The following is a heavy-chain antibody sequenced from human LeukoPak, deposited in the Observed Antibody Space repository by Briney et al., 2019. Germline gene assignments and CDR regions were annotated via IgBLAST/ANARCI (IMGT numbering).Heavy chain of an antibody. D-gene: IGHD1-14*01. Sequence: ASVKVSCKASGYTFTSYYMHWVRRAPGQGLEWMGIINPSGGSTSYAQKFQGRVTMTRDTSTSTVYMELSSLRSEDTAVYYCARDLGSPDPDRPYNWFDPWGQGTLVTVSS. V-gene: IGHV1-46*01. CDR3: ARDLGSPDPDRPYNWFDP. CDR2: INPSGGST. J-gene: IGHJ5*02. CDR1: GYTFTSYY.